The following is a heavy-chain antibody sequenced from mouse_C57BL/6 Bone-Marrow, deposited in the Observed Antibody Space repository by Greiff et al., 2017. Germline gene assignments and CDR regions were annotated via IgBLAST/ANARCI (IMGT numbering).Heavy chain of an antibody. CDR3: AIILRQFAY. CDR1: GYTFTSYG. Sequence: VQLVESGAELARPGASVKLSCKASGYTFTSYGISWVKQRTGQGLEWIGEIYPRSGNTYYNQKFKGKATLTVDKSSSTAYMQLSSLTSEDSAVYYCAIILRQFAYWGQGTLVTVSA. V-gene: IGHV1-81*01. D-gene: IGHD1-2*01. CDR2: IYPRSGNT. J-gene: IGHJ3*01.